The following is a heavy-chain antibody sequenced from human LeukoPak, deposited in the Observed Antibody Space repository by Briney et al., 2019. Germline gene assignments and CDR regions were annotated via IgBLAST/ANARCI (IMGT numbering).Heavy chain of an antibody. V-gene: IGHV4-59*01. D-gene: IGHD2-2*01. CDR2: IYYSGST. Sequence: PSETLSLTCTVSGGSISSYYWSWIRQPPGKGLEWIGYIYYSGSTNYNPSLKSRVTISVDMSKNQFSLKLSSVTAADTAVYYCARDVGEYCSSTNCYASHYWGQGTLVTVSS. CDR1: GGSISSYY. J-gene: IGHJ4*02. CDR3: ARDVGEYCSSTNCYASHY.